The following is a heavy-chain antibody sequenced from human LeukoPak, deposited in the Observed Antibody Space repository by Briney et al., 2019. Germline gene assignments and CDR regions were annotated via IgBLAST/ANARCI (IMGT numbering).Heavy chain of an antibody. J-gene: IGHJ4*02. CDR1: GFTFSSYS. CDR3: ARDGWYGDYGPLGLEFDY. V-gene: IGHV3-21*01. CDR2: ISSSSSYI. D-gene: IGHD4-17*01. Sequence: PGGSLRLSCAASGFTFSSYSMNWVRQAPGKGLEWVSSISSSSSYIYYADSVKGRFTISRDNAKNSLYLQMNSRRAEDTAVYYCARDGWYGDYGPLGLEFDYWGQGTLVTVSS.